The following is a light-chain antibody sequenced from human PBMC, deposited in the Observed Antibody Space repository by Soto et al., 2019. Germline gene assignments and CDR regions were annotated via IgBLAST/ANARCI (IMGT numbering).Light chain of an antibody. CDR1: QSVLYSPNNKNY. CDR3: QQYYTNSWS. J-gene: IGKJ1*01. V-gene: IGKV4-1*01. CDR2: WAS. Sequence: DIVMTQSPDSLAVSLGERVTINCKSSQSVLYSPNNKNYLAWYQHKPGQPPKMLIYWASIRESGVPDRFSGSGSGTDFTLTISSLQSEDVAVYYCQQYYTNSWSFGQGTKVDIK.